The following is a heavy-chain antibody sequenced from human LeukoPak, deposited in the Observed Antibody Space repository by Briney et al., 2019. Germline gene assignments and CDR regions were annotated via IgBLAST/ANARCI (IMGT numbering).Heavy chain of an antibody. Sequence: GESLKISCKGSGYSFTSYWIGWVRQMPGNGLEWMGIIFPGDSDIRYSPSFQGQVTISADKSITTAYLQWSSLKASDTAMYYCARQEGSGNYLYYFDYWGQGTLVTVSS. J-gene: IGHJ4*02. CDR1: GYSFTSYW. CDR3: ARQEGSGNYLYYFDY. V-gene: IGHV5-51*01. D-gene: IGHD3-10*01. CDR2: IFPGDSDI.